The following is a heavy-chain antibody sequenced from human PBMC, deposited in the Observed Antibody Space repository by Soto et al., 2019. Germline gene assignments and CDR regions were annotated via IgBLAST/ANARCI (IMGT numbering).Heavy chain of an antibody. V-gene: IGHV3-15*07. D-gene: IGHD3-10*01. CDR3: TTYPMVRGVITNSYYYYGMDV. Sequence: GGSLRLSCAASGFTFSNAGMNWVRQAPGKGLEWVGRIKSKTDGGTTDYAAPVKGRFTISRDDSKNTLYLQMNSLKTEDTAVYYCTTYPMVRGVITNSYYYYGMDVWGQGTTVTVS. CDR1: GFTFSNAG. CDR2: IKSKTDGGTT. J-gene: IGHJ6*02.